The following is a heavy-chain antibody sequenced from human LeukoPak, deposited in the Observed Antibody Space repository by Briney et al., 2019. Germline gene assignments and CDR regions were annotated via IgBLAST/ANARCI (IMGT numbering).Heavy chain of an antibody. V-gene: IGHV1-2*02. D-gene: IGHD2-2*01. Sequence: ASVKVSCKASGYTFTGYYMHWVRQAPGQGLGWMGWINPNSGGTNYAQKFQGRVTMTRDTSISTAYMELSRLRSDDTAVYYCAREYCSSTSCYLMASAFDIWGQGTMVTVSS. CDR1: GYTFTGYY. CDR2: INPNSGGT. CDR3: AREYCSSTSCYLMASAFDI. J-gene: IGHJ3*02.